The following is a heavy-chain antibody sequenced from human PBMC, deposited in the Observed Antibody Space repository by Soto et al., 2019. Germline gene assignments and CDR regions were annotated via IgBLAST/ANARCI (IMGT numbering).Heavy chain of an antibody. D-gene: IGHD6-19*01. Sequence: QVQLQESGPGMVKPSETLSLTCNVSGVSISRTSYSWSWIRQPPGKGLECVGFIDHRGGPYYNPSRKGRGTRSRDTAKNHFYLQLSSVTAADTAVYYCARWGSCWQALNWFDPWGQGTLVTVSS. V-gene: IGHV4-31*03. CDR1: GVSISRTSYS. CDR2: IDHRGGP. J-gene: IGHJ5*02. CDR3: ARWGSCWQALNWFDP.